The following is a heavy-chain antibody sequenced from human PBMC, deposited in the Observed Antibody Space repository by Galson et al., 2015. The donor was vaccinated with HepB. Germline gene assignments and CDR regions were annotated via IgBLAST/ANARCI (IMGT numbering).Heavy chain of an antibody. CDR1: GFTVSSNY. D-gene: IGHD3-10*01. CDR3: VKGAYGSGRTARFDY. Sequence: SCAASGFTVSSNYMSWVRQAPGKGLEWVSVIYSGGSTYYADSVKGRFTISRDNSKNTLYLQMSSLRAEDTAVYYCVKGAYGSGRTARFDYWGQGTLVTVSS. V-gene: IGHV3-53*05. J-gene: IGHJ4*02. CDR2: IYSGGST.